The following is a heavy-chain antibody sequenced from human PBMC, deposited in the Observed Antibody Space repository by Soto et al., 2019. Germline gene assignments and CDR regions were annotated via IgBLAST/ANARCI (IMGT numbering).Heavy chain of an antibody. Sequence: GGSLRLSCEGSGFTFSSYSMNWVRQAPGKGLEWVSSISGSGGYIYYADSVKGRFTISRDNAKNSLYLQMTSLRDEDTALYYCARDRQSTSFYAADYWGQGSLVPVSS. J-gene: IGHJ4*02. CDR3: ARDRQSTSFYAADY. CDR2: ISGSGGYI. CDR1: GFTFSSYS. V-gene: IGHV3-21*01. D-gene: IGHD3-16*01.